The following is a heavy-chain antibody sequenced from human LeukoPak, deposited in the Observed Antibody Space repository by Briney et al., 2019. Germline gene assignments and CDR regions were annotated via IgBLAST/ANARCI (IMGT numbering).Heavy chain of an antibody. J-gene: IGHJ4*02. CDR1: GFTFGAYA. V-gene: IGHV3-49*04. D-gene: IGHD6-19*01. Sequence: GGSLRLSCRGSGFTFGAYAVTWVRQAPGKGLQWVGFIRSEEYGGTPDYATSVKGRFTISRENSESIAYLQMNSLRTEDTAVYYCTRALSGWTGYSDFWGQGTLVTVSS. CDR3: TRALSGWTGYSDF. CDR2: IRSEEYGGTP.